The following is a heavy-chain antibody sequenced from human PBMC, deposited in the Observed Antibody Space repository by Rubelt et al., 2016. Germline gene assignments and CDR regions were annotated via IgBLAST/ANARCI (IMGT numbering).Heavy chain of an antibody. D-gene: IGHD6-13*01. CDR3: ARVISGVEYSSSWHLDY. V-gene: IGHV1-18*01. Sequence: QVQLVQSGAEVKKPGASVTVSCKASGYTFTTYGINWVRQVPGQALEWMGWISAYNGNTNHAQKLQGRVTMTTDTTTSTAYMELRSLRSDDTAVYYCARVISGVEYSSSWHLDYWGQGTLVTVSS. CDR1: GYTFTTYG. J-gene: IGHJ4*02. CDR2: ISAYNGNT.